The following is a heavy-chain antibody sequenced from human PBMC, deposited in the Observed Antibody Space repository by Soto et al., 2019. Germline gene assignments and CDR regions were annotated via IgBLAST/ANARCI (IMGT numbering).Heavy chain of an antibody. D-gene: IGHD1-7*01. V-gene: IGHV1-58*01. Sequence: SVKVSCKASGFTFTSSAVQWVRQARGQRLEWIGWIVVGSGNTNYAQKFQERVTITRDMSTSTAYMELSSLRSEDTAVYYCSAGELELPYYYYGMDVWGQGPTVTVSS. CDR3: SAGELELPYYYYGMDV. CDR1: GFTFTSSA. J-gene: IGHJ6*02. CDR2: IVVGSGNT.